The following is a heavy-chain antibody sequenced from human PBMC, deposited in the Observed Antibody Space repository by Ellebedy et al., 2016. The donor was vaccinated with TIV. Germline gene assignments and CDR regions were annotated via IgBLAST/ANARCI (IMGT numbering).Heavy chain of an antibody. D-gene: IGHD6-19*01. Sequence: PGGSLRLSCSGSGFTFSTYAMHWVRQAPGKGLEYVSAISGNGGSTYYADSVKGRFTISRYNSQDPLYLQMSSLRAEDTAVYYCEKVIANSGWPYYFHYWGQGTLVTVSS. CDR3: EKVIANSGWPYYFHY. CDR1: GFTFSTYA. V-gene: IGHV3-64D*09. CDR2: ISGNGGST. J-gene: IGHJ4*02.